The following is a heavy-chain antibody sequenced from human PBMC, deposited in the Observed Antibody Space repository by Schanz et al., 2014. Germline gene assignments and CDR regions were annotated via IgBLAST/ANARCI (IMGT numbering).Heavy chain of an antibody. CDR1: GFTFSNCD. CDR3: AKRFHCSGSHPFDY. V-gene: IGHV3-23*04. Sequence: DLEESGGSLVQPGGSQRLSCAVSGFTFSNCDMTWVRQAPGKGLEWVAIIDGRGITTFYADSVKGRFTISRDNAKNTVYLQMNSLRDDDTAVYYCAKRFHCSGSHPFDYWGQGTLVTVSS. CDR2: IDGRGITT. J-gene: IGHJ4*02. D-gene: IGHD3-10*02.